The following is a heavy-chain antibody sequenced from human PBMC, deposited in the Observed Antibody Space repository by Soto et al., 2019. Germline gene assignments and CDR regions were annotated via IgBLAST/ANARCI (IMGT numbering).Heavy chain of an antibody. CDR1: GGSFSGYY. CDR2: INHSGST. CDR3: ANLSDCSGGSCYDDYYYGMDV. Sequence: KQSQTLSLTCAVYGGSFSGYYWSWIRQPPGKGLEWIGEINHSGSTNYNPSLKSRVTISVDTSKNQFSLKLSSVTAADTAVYYCANLSDCSGGSCYDDYYYGMDVWGQGTTVTVSS. J-gene: IGHJ6*02. V-gene: IGHV4-34*01. D-gene: IGHD2-15*01.